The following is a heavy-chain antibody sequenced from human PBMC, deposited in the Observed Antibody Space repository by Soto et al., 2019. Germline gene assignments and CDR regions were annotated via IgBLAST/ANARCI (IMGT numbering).Heavy chain of an antibody. D-gene: IGHD3-10*01. CDR3: ASMSGMSNWFDP. J-gene: IGHJ5*02. Sequence: QVQLVESGGGVVQPGRSLRLSCAASGFTFSSYGMHWVRQAPGKGLEWVAVIWYDGSNKYYADSVKGRFTISRDNSKNTLYLQMNSLRAEDTAVYHCASMSGMSNWFDPCGQGTLVTVSS. V-gene: IGHV3-33*01. CDR2: IWYDGSNK. CDR1: GFTFSSYG.